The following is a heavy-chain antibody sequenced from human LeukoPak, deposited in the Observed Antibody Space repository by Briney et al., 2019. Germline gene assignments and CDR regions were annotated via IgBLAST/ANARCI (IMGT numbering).Heavy chain of an antibody. J-gene: IGHJ4*02. CDR1: SGSITGYY. V-gene: IGHV4-59*01. CDR3: ARNRPAGPLYF. CDR2: IQYSGTT. Sequence: SETLSLTCTVSSGSITGYYWAWIRQPPGKGLEWIGYIQYSGTTEYNPSLASRASISVDTAMDQFSLNLRSVRAADTAVYYCARNRPAGPLYFWGQGNVVTVSS. D-gene: IGHD2-2*01.